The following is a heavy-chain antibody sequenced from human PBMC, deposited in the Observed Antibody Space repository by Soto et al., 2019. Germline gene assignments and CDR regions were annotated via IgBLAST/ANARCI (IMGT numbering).Heavy chain of an antibody. D-gene: IGHD1-26*01. CDR3: TRISLVGATGGRYFDY. Sequence: VQLVESGGGLVQPGGSLRLSCAASGFIFSDNYMDWVRQAPGKGLEWVGRIKNKANSYTTEYAASVKGRFTISSDDSKNSLYLQMNSLKPEDTAVYYCTRISLVGATGGRYFDYWGQGTLLTVSS. CDR1: GFIFSDNY. V-gene: IGHV3-72*01. J-gene: IGHJ4*02. CDR2: IKNKANSYTT.